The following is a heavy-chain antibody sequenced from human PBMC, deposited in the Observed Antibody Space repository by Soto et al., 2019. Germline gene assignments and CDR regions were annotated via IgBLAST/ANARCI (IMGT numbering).Heavy chain of an antibody. CDR3: ARDLGRKSRRPNDAFTL. CDR1: GFTFSDCG. Sequence: GGSLRLSCGASGFTFSDCGMHWVRQAPGKGLEWVAVLWYDGSTKFYAESVKGRFIISRDNFMNTVFLEMNGLTAEDTAVYYCARDLGRKSRRPNDAFTLWGQGTTVTVSS. D-gene: IGHD7-27*01. V-gene: IGHV3-33*01. J-gene: IGHJ3*01. CDR2: LWYDGSTK.